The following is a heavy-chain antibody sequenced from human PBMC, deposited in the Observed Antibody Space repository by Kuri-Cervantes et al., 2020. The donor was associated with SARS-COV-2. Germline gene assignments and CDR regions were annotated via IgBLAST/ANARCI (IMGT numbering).Heavy chain of an antibody. Sequence: SVKVSCKASGGTFSSYAISWVRQAPGQGLEWMGRIIPILGIANYAQKFQGRVTMTRDTSTSTVYMELSSLRSEDTAVYYCARVPSRASYYFDYWGQGTLVTVSS. CDR2: IIPILGIA. CDR3: ARVPSRASYYFDY. D-gene: IGHD3-10*01. CDR1: GGTFSSYA. V-gene: IGHV1-69*04. J-gene: IGHJ4*02.